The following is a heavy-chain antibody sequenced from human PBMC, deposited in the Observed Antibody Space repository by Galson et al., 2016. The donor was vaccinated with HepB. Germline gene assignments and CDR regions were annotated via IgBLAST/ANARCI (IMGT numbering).Heavy chain of an antibody. V-gene: IGHV4-59*01. CDR3: ARLFFYDSSTYKESGYFDY. CDR1: GGSISGFY. CDR2: IDDSGNT. D-gene: IGHD3-22*01. Sequence: SETLSLTCTVSGGSISGFYWSWIRQAPGKGLEWIGSIDDSGNTNYSPSLKSRVTISVDTSKNQFSLRLSSETAADTAVYYCARLFFYDSSTYKESGYFDYWGQGTLVTVSS. J-gene: IGHJ4*02.